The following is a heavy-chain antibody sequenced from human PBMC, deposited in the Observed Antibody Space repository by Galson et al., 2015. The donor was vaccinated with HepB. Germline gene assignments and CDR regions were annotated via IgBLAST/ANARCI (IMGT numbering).Heavy chain of an antibody. J-gene: IGHJ4*02. CDR1: GGTFSSYA. D-gene: IGHD3-22*01. CDR3: AREVVGGYYYSYFDY. Sequence: SCKASGGTFSSYAISWVRQAPGQGLEWMGRIVPILGIANYAQKFQGRVTITADKSTSTAYMELSSLRSEDTAVYYCAREVVGGYYYSYFDYWGQGTLVTVSS. V-gene: IGHV1-69*04. CDR2: IVPILGIA.